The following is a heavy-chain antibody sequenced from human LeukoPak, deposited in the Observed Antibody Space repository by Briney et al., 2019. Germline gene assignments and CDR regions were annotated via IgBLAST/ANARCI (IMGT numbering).Heavy chain of an antibody. Sequence: KPGGSLRLSCAASGFTFSSYSMNWVRQAPGKGLEWVSSISSSSSYIYYADSVKGRFTISRDNAKNSLYLQMNSLRAEDTAVYYCARNCRPHVLRYFDWLRNWFDPWGQGTLVTVSS. CDR3: ARNCRPHVLRYFDWLRNWFDP. CDR1: GFTFSSYS. CDR2: ISSSSSYI. J-gene: IGHJ5*02. D-gene: IGHD3-9*01. V-gene: IGHV3-21*01.